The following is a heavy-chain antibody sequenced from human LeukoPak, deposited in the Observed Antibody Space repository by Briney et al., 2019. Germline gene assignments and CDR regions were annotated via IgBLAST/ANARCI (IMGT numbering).Heavy chain of an antibody. CDR1: GFTFSSYE. D-gene: IGHD2-2*01. CDR2: ISSSGNII. CDR3: ARYCSSASCYVPYFDY. V-gene: IGHV3-48*03. J-gene: IGHJ4*02. Sequence: GGSLRLSCAASGFTFSSYEMNWVRQAPGKGLEWVSYISSSGNIIYYADSVKGRFTISRDNAKNSLYLQMNRLRADDTAVYYCARYCSSASCYVPYFDYWGQGTLVTVSS.